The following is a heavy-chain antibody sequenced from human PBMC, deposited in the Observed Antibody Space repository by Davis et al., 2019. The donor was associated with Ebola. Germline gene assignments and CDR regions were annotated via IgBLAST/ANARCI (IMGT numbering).Heavy chain of an antibody. CDR1: GYTVTGYY. J-gene: IGHJ6*02. V-gene: IGHV1-2*02. D-gene: IGHD4-11*01. Sequence: ASVQVSCKASGYTVTGYYMHWVRQAPGQGLEWMGWINPNSGGTNYEQKCQGRVTMTRDTSISTAYMELGRLRSDDTAVYYCARDWYSNYDYYGMDVLGQGTTVTVSS. CDR3: ARDWYSNYDYYGMDV. CDR2: INPNSGGT.